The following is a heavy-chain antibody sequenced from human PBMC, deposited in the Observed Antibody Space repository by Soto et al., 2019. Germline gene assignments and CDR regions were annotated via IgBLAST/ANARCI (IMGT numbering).Heavy chain of an antibody. CDR3: ARSRITMVRGVIRRDYYYGMDV. D-gene: IGHD3-10*01. CDR2: ISYDGSNK. CDR1: GFTFSSYA. Sequence: QVQLVESGGGVVQPGRSLRLSCAASGFTFSSYAMHWVRQAPGKGLEWVAVISYDGSNKYYADSVKGRFTISRDNSKNTLYLQMNSLRAEDTAVYYCARSRITMVRGVIRRDYYYGMDVWGQGTTVTVSS. V-gene: IGHV3-30-3*01. J-gene: IGHJ6*02.